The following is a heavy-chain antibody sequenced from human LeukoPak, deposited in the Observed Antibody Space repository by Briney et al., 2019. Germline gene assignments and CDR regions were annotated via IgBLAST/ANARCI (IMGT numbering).Heavy chain of an antibody. Sequence: SETLSLTCSVSGGSISSSSFFWAWIRQPPGKGLEWIGTVSYSGTTYYSPSLKSRVTISVDTSKNQFSLRLTSVTAADTALYYCAKLTCSSTFCPLDYWGQGTLVTVSS. D-gene: IGHD2-2*01. CDR1: GGSISSSSFF. J-gene: IGHJ4*02. V-gene: IGHV4-39*01. CDR2: VSYSGTT. CDR3: AKLTCSSTFCPLDY.